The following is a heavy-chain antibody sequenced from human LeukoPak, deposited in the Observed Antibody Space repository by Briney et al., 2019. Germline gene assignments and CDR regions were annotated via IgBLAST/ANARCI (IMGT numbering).Heavy chain of an antibody. CDR1: GYTFTGYY. Sequence: ASVKVSCKASGYTFTGYYMHWVRQAPGQGLEWMGWINPNSGGTNYAQKFQGRVTMTRDTSISTAYMELSRLRSDDTAVYYCARDQRPFAYGSGSKVILDVWGKGTTVTVSS. D-gene: IGHD3-10*01. CDR3: ARDQRPFAYGSGSKVILDV. CDR2: INPNSGGT. J-gene: IGHJ6*04. V-gene: IGHV1-2*02.